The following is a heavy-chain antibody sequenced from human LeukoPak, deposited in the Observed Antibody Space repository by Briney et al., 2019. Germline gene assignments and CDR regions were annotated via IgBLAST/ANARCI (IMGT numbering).Heavy chain of an antibody. V-gene: IGHV4-34*01. Sequence: SETLSLTCAVYGGSFSGYYWSWIRQPPGKGLEWIGEINHSGSTNYNPSLKSRVTISVDTSKNQFSLKLSSVTAADTAVYYCASHDYGGNEMDRWFDPWGQGTLVTVSS. CDR2: INHSGST. D-gene: IGHD4-23*01. J-gene: IGHJ5*02. CDR3: ASHDYGGNEMDRWFDP. CDR1: GGSFSGYY.